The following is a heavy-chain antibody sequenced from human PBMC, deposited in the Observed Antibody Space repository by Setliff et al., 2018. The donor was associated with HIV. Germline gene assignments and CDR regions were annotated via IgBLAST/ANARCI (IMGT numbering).Heavy chain of an antibody. D-gene: IGHD3-3*01. J-gene: IGHJ4*02. CDR1: GGPITSNTYF. CDR3: ARSQPDTIFGVVIFDY. V-gene: IGHV4-39*01. Sequence: SETLSLTCSVSGGPITSNTYFWDWIRQAPGKGLEWIGSIYHSGNTYYNPSLKSRVSISVDTSKRQFSLKLTSVTAGDSALYYCARSQPDTIFGVVIFDYWGQGKMVTVSS. CDR2: IYHSGNT.